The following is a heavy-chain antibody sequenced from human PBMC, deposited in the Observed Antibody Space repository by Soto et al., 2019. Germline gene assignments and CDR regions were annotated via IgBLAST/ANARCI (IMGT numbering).Heavy chain of an antibody. CDR1: GLSFSTSF. CDR3: ATGPIYSNIDN. CDR2: ISGSSSSI. Sequence: LRLSCAASGLSFSTSFMNWVRQAPGKGLEWVSYISGSSSSIYYADSVKGRFTISRDNAMNSLFLQMNSLRDEDSAVYYCATGPIYSNIDNWGHGTQVTVSS. D-gene: IGHD2-15*01. J-gene: IGHJ4*01. V-gene: IGHV3-48*02.